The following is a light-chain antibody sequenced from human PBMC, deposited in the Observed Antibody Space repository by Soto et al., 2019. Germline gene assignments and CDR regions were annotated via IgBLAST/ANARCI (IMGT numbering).Light chain of an antibody. Sequence: QSVLTQPASVSASPGQSITMSCSGTSSDVGHYNYVSWYQQHPGKAPKLVIYEVSNRPSGVSSRFSGSKSGNTASLTISGLQAEDEADYSCSSYTSSSTYVFGTGTKVTVL. CDR3: SSYTSSSTYV. CDR1: SSDVGHYNY. J-gene: IGLJ1*01. CDR2: EVS. V-gene: IGLV2-14*01.